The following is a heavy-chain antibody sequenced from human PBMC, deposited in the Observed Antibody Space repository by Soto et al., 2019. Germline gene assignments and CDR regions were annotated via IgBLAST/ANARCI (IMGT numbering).Heavy chain of an antibody. D-gene: IGHD3-3*01. V-gene: IGHV1-18*01. CDR3: AREGFGRFLEWLLGSGPHYYMDV. J-gene: IGHJ6*03. CDR2: ISAYNGNT. CDR1: GYTFTSYG. Sequence: ASVKVSCKASGYTFTSYGISWVRQAPGQGLEWMGWISAYNGNTNYAQKLQGRVTMTTDTSTSTAYMEVRSLRPDDTAVYYCAREGFGRFLEWLLGSGPHYYMDVWGKGTTVTVSS.